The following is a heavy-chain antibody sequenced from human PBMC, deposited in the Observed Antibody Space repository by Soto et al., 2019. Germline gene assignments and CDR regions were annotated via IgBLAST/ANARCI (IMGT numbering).Heavy chain of an antibody. CDR3: ARARYYDSSGYYSAFDY. D-gene: IGHD3-22*01. CDR1: GFTFNNYA. J-gene: IGHJ4*02. Sequence: PGGSLRLSCAASGFTFNNYAMTWVRQAPGKGLEWVSTISVGAGSTYYAGSVKGRFTITRDNSKSTLYLQMNSLRDEDTAVYYCARARYYDSSGYYSAFDYWGQGTLVTVSS. V-gene: IGHV3-23*01. CDR2: ISVGAGST.